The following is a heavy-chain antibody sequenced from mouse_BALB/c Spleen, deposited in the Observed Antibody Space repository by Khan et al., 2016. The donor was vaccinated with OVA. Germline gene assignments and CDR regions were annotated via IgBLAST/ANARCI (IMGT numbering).Heavy chain of an antibody. Sequence: QVQLQQSGTELARPGASVNLSCKASGYTFTDFYINWVKQRSGQGLEWIGEISPGSGDTYYNEKFKGKATLTADKSSRTAYMQLSSLTSEASAVYFCARRNYFGYTVAYWGQGTLVTVSA. CDR3: ARRNYFGYTVAY. CDR1: GYTFTDFY. D-gene: IGHD1-2*01. V-gene: IGHV1-77*01. CDR2: ISPGSGDT. J-gene: IGHJ3*01.